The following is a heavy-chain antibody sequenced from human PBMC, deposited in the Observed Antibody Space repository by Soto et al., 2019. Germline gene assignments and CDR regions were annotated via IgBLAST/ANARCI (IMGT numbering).Heavy chain of an antibody. CDR1: GGSISSYY. CDR2: IYYSGST. V-gene: IGHV4-59*01. J-gene: IGHJ4*02. D-gene: IGHD6-19*01. Sequence: PSETLSLTCTVSGGSISSYYWSWIRQPPGKGLEWIGYIYYSGSTNYNPSLKSRVTISVDTSKNQFSLKLSSVTAADTAVYYCARSPPYSSGWYYFDYWGQGTLVTVSS. CDR3: ARSPPYSSGWYYFDY.